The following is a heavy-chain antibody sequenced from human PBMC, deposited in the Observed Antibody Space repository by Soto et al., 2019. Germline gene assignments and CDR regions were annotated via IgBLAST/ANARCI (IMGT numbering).Heavy chain of an antibody. CDR1: GASLRSGSYY. CDR3: SYGPSFDY. V-gene: IGHV4-61*01. J-gene: IGHJ4*02. Sequence: QVQLQESGPGLVKPSETLSLICTVSGASLRSGSYYWSWIRQPPGKGLEWIGYISHSGRTNYDPSLKSRLTMSVDTSQNQFSLQLNSVTAADTAVYYCSYGPSFDYWGQGTLVTVSS. D-gene: IGHD3-10*01. CDR2: ISHSGRT.